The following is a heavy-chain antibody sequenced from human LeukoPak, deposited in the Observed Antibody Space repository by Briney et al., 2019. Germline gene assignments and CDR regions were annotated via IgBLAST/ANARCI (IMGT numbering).Heavy chain of an antibody. V-gene: IGHV4-59*01. D-gene: IGHD2-2*01. J-gene: IGHJ3*02. CDR2: IHYSGST. Sequence: PSETLSLTCTVSGGSISSYYWSWIRQPPGKGLEWIGYIHYSGSTNYNPSLKSRVTISIDTSKKHFSLKLSSVTAEDTAVYYCARADCSSTSCYRTDAFDIWGQGTMVTVSS. CDR1: GGSISSYY. CDR3: ARADCSSTSCYRTDAFDI.